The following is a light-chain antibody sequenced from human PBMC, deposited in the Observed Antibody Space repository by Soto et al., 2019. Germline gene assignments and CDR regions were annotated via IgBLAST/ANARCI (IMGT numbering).Light chain of an antibody. CDR3: QQRSNWLLT. CDR2: DAS. CDR1: QSVSSY. V-gene: IGKV3-11*01. J-gene: IGKJ4*01. Sequence: EIVLTQSPATLSLSPGERATLSCRASQSVSSYLAWYQQKPGQAPRLLIYDASNRDPGIPARFSGSGSGTDFTLTISSLEPEDFAVYYCQQRSNWLLTFGGGTKVEIK.